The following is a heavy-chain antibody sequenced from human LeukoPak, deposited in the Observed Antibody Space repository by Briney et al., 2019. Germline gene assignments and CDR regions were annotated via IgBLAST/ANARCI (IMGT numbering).Heavy chain of an antibody. J-gene: IGHJ3*01. CDR1: AFSFSKFA. D-gene: IGHD4-17*01. CDR2: ITANGGYT. V-gene: IGHV3-23*01. CDR3: AKDPNGDYIGAFDF. Sequence: GGSLRLACAASAFSFSKFALIWVRQAPGKGLEWVSAITANGGYTLYADAVKGRFTVSRDNSKNTLYLQINSLRPEDTAMYYCAKDPNGDYIGAFDFWGQGTMVTVSS.